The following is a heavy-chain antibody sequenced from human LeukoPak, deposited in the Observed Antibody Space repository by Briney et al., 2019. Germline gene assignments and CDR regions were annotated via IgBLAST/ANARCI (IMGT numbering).Heavy chain of an antibody. Sequence: KPSETLSLTCTVSGGSISSSSYYWSWIRQPPGKGLEWIGYIYYSGSTNYNPSLKSRVTISVDTSKNQFSLKLSSVTAADTAVYYCARGRPNYYGSAAGGYFDYWGQRTLLTVSS. D-gene: IGHD3-10*01. CDR3: ARGRPNYYGSAAGGYFDY. CDR1: GGSISSSSYY. CDR2: IYYSGST. V-gene: IGHV4-61*01. J-gene: IGHJ4*02.